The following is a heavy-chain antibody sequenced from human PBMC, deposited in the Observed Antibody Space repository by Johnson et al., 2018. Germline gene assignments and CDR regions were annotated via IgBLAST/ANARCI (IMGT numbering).Heavy chain of an antibody. CDR3: ARGGEYFQD. D-gene: IGHD6-25*01. Sequence: QVQLVESGPGLVKPSETLSLTCTVSGGSISSYWWSWIRQPPGKGLEYIGYVYHSGSTISNPSLESRVTISIDTSKNQFSLKLRSVTAADTAMYYCARGGEYFQDWGQGTLVTVSS. CDR1: GGSISSYW. J-gene: IGHJ1*01. V-gene: IGHV4-59*01. CDR2: VYHSGST.